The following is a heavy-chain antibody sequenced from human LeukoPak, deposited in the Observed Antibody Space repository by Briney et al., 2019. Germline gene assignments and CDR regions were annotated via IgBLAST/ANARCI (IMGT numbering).Heavy chain of an antibody. Sequence: GASVKVSCKASGGTFSSYAISWVRQAPGQGLEWMGWISAYNGNTNYAQKLQGRVTMTTDTSTSTAYMELRSLRSDDTAVYYCARTYYDFWSGYPQGDIWGQGTMVTVSS. V-gene: IGHV1-18*01. CDR3: ARTYYDFWSGYPQGDI. J-gene: IGHJ3*02. D-gene: IGHD3-3*01. CDR1: GGTFSSYA. CDR2: ISAYNGNT.